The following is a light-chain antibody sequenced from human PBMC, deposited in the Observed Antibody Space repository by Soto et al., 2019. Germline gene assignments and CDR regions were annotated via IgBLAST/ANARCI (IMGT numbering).Light chain of an antibody. CDR3: QQYGTT. V-gene: IGKV3-20*01. Sequence: EIVLTQSPGTLSLSPGERATLSCRASQSVSSSYLAWYQQKPGQAPRLLIYGASSRATGIPDRFSGRGSGTDFTLTISRLEPEDFAVYYCQQYGTTFGQGTKVEIK. CDR2: GAS. CDR1: QSVSSSY. J-gene: IGKJ1*01.